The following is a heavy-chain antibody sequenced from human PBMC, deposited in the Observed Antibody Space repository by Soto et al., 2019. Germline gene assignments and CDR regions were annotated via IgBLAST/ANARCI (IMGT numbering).Heavy chain of an antibody. CDR2: IIPIFGTA. CDR3: ARSRESMIVVAISDAFDL. J-gene: IGHJ3*01. Sequence: ASVKVSCKASGGTFSSYAISWVRQAPGQGLEWMGGIIPIFGTANYAQKFQGRVTITADESTSTAYMELSSLRSEDTAVYYCARSRESMIVVAISDAFDLWGQGTMVTVSS. CDR1: GGTFSSYA. V-gene: IGHV1-69*13. D-gene: IGHD3-22*01.